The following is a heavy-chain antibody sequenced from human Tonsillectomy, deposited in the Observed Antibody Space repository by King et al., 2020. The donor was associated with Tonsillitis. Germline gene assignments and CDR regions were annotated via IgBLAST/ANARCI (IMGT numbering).Heavy chain of an antibody. V-gene: IGHV4-39*01. CDR3: AGRPGGLAALTGRYFDL. Sequence: QVQLQESGPGLVKPSETLSLTCTVSGGSISSSTYYWGWIRQPPGQGLEWIGSIYYSGSVYYNPALKSRVTISVDTSKNQFSLNLSSWTAAETAVYYCAGRPGGLAALTGRYFDLWGRGTLVTVSS. CDR2: IYYSGSV. D-gene: IGHD6-13*01. J-gene: IGHJ2*01. CDR1: GGSISSSTYY.